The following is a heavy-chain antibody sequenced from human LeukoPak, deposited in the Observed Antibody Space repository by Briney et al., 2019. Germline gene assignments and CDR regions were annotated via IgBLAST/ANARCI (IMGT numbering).Heavy chain of an antibody. CDR2: VWSDGTNK. Sequence: GGSLRLSCAASGFTFSSCGIHWVRQAPGKGLEWVAVVWSDGTNKYYADSVKGRFTISRDNSKNTLSLQMNSLRAEDTAVYYCARERPIITYFDYWGQGTLVTVSS. V-gene: IGHV3-33*01. J-gene: IGHJ4*02. CDR1: GFTFSSCG. CDR3: ARERPIITYFDY. D-gene: IGHD3-10*01.